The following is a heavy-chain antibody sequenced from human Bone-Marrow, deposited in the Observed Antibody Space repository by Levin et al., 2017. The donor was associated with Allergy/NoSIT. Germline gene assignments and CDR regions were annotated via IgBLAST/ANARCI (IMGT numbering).Heavy chain of an antibody. V-gene: IGHV3-9*01. J-gene: IGHJ6*02. CDR2: ISWNSGSV. D-gene: IGHD6-13*01. CDR3: ARDPYSSTWYRMDV. Sequence: TGGSLRLSCAVSGFTFDDHAMHWVRQAPGKGLEWVSGISWNSGSVGYADSVKGRFTISRDNARNALYLQMNSLRAEDTALYYCARDPYSSTWYRMDVWGQGTTVSVSS. CDR1: GFTFDDHA.